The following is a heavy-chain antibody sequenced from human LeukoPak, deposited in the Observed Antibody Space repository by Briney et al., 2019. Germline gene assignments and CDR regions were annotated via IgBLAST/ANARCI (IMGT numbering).Heavy chain of an antibody. V-gene: IGHV3-15*01. CDR2: IKSKTDGGTT. Sequence: GGSLRLSRVVSGITFSGYSMIWVRQAPGKGLEWVGRIKSKTDGGTTDYAAPVKGRFTISRDDSKNTLYLQMNSLKTEDTAVYYCTTAWYYYDSSGPWYFDLWGRGTLVTVSS. J-gene: IGHJ2*01. CDR1: GITFSGYS. CDR3: TTAWYYYDSSGPWYFDL. D-gene: IGHD3-22*01.